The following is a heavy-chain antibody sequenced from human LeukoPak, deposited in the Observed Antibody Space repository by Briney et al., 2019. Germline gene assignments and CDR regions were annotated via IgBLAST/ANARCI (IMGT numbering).Heavy chain of an antibody. Sequence: SVKVSCKASGGTFSSYAISWVRQAPGQGLEWMGGIIPIFGTANYAQKFQGRVTITTDESTSTAYMELRSLRSDDTAVYYCARVEKYSGGLDYWGQGTLVTVSS. V-gene: IGHV1-69*05. CDR2: IIPIFGTA. CDR3: ARVEKYSGGLDY. D-gene: IGHD6-19*01. J-gene: IGHJ4*02. CDR1: GGTFSSYA.